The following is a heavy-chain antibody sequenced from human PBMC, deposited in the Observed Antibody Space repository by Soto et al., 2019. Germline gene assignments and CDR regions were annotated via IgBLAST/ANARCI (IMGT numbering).Heavy chain of an antibody. CDR2: IYPGDSDT. V-gene: IGHV5-51*01. D-gene: IGHD6-13*01. CDR3: ARTSAAGKNHYCMDV. Sequence: GESLKISCKGSGYSFTSYWIGWVRQMPGKGLEWMGIIYPGDSDTRYSPSFQGQVTISADKSISTAYLQWSSLKASDTAMYYCARTSAAGKNHYCMDVWGEGTTETVSS. J-gene: IGHJ6*01. CDR1: GYSFTSYW.